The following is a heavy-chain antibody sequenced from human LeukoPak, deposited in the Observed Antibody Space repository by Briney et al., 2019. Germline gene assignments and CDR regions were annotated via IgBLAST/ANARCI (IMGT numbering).Heavy chain of an antibody. Sequence: SETLSLTCNVSGASIRSGRNYWGWIRQSPGKGLEWIGNIYYSGSSSYNPSLQSRVSISVDTSKNHISLKVFSLTAADTALYYCARHVSGSAMMHYFDYWGQGNLVTVSS. J-gene: IGHJ4*02. CDR1: GASIRSGRNY. CDR3: ARHVSGSAMMHYFDY. D-gene: IGHD5-18*01. V-gene: IGHV4-39*01. CDR2: IYYSGSS.